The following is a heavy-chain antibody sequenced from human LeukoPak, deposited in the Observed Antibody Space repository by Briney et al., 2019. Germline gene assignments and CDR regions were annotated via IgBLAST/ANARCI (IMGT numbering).Heavy chain of an antibody. Sequence: PGGSLRLSCAASGFTFSSYSMNWVRQAPGKGLEWVSYISSSSSTIYYADSVRGRFIISRDNAKNSLYLQMNSLRAEDTAVYYCARDLMRFLEWVNWGQGTLVTVSS. D-gene: IGHD3-3*01. CDR2: ISSSSSTI. CDR1: GFTFSSYS. J-gene: IGHJ4*02. CDR3: ARDLMRFLEWVN. V-gene: IGHV3-48*04.